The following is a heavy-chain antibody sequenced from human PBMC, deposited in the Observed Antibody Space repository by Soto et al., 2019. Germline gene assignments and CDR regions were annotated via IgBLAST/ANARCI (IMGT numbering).Heavy chain of an antibody. J-gene: IGHJ3*02. V-gene: IGHV1-69*02. Sequence: XVKVSCKASGGTFSSYTISWVLQAPGQGLEWMGSIIPILGIANYAQKFQGRVTITADKSTSTAYMELSSLRSEDTAVYYCARGVDIVEGDAFDIWGQGTMVTVSS. D-gene: IGHD2-2*03. CDR1: GGTFSSYT. CDR2: IIPILGIA. CDR3: ARGVDIVEGDAFDI.